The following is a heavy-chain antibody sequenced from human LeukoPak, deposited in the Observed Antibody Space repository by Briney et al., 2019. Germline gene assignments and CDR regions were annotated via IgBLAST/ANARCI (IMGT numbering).Heavy chain of an antibody. CDR2: MNPSSGDT. Sequence: ASVKVSCKASGYTFTSYDINWVRQATGQGLEWMGWMNPSSGDTGYAQKFQGRVTITWNTSISTAYMEVSSLRSEDTAVYYCARFGGRAAKDDRLDYWGQGTLVTVSS. CDR1: GYTFTSYD. J-gene: IGHJ4*02. V-gene: IGHV1-8*03. CDR3: ARFGGRAAKDDRLDY. D-gene: IGHD3-16*01.